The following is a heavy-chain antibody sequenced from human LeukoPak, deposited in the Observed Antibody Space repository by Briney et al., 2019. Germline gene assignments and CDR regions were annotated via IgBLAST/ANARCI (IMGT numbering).Heavy chain of an antibody. CDR2: INHSGST. D-gene: IGHD4-17*01. CDR3: ARNYGDSLYYFDY. Sequence: PSETLSLTCAVYGGSFSGYYWSWIRQPPGKGLEWIGEINHSGSTNYNPSLKSRVTISVDTSKNQFSLKLSSVTAADTAVYYCARNYGDSLYYFDYWGQGTLVTVSS. CDR1: GGSFSGYY. V-gene: IGHV4-34*01. J-gene: IGHJ4*02.